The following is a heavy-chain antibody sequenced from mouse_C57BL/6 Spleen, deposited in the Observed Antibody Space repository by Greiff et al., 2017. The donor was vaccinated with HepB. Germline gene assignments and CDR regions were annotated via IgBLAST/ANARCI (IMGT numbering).Heavy chain of an antibody. CDR2: IRLRSDNFAT. Sequence: DVMLVESGGGLVHPGGSVKLSCIASGFTFSDFWMNWVRQSPEKGLEWVAQIRLRSDNFATHYAVSVKGRFTISRDDSKTSVYLQMNNLRAEDSGVYYCTGGFDYWGQGTTLTVSS. V-gene: IGHV6-3*01. CDR1: GFTFSDFW. CDR3: TGGFDY. J-gene: IGHJ2*01.